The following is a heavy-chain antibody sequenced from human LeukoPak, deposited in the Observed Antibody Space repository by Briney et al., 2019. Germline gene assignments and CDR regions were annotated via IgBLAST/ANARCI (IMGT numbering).Heavy chain of an antibody. Sequence: ASVKVSCKASGYSFTGYYMHWVRQAPGQGLEWMGWINVHRSNYARPLRGRISMTIETSTSTAYMELRSLTSDDTAVYYCARGGGFNPSDYSSYYGLDVWGQGTTVTVSS. V-gene: IGHV1-18*04. CDR1: GYSFTGYY. CDR3: ARGGGFNPSDYSSYYGLDV. CDR2: INVHRS. D-gene: IGHD6-25*01. J-gene: IGHJ6*02.